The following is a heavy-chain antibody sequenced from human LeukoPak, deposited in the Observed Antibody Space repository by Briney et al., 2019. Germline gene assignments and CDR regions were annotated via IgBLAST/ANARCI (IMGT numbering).Heavy chain of an antibody. D-gene: IGHD6-6*01. CDR2: VYYTGAS. J-gene: IGHJ5*02. Sequence: SETLSLTCTVSGGSISSSSYYWGWVRQPPGKGLEWIGSVYYTGASYYSPSLKSRVTISLDTSKNQISLKLTSVTAADTAVYYCARDAGMAGRPPGYWFDPWGQGTLVTVSS. CDR1: GGSISSSSYY. CDR3: ARDAGMAGRPPGYWFDP. V-gene: IGHV4-39*07.